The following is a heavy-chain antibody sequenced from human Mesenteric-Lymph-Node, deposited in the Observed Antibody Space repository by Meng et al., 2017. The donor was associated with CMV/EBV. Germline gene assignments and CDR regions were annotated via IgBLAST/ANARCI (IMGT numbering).Heavy chain of an antibody. D-gene: IGHD2-8*01. Sequence: GGSLRLSCKGSGYSFTSYWIGWVRQMPGKGLEWMGIIYPGDSDTRYSPSFQGQVTISADKSISTAYLQRSSLKASDTAMYYCARHVFYCTNGVCPYFDYWGQGTLVTVSS. V-gene: IGHV5-51*01. J-gene: IGHJ4*02. CDR2: IYPGDSDT. CDR1: GYSFTSYW. CDR3: ARHVFYCTNGVCPYFDY.